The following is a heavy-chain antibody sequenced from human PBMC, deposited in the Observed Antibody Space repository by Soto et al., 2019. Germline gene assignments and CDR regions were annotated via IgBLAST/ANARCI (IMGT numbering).Heavy chain of an antibody. J-gene: IGHJ3*02. CDR2: ISYDGSNK. CDR3: AKSPPVEQAAAFDI. D-gene: IGHD6-13*01. Sequence: GGSLRLSCAASGFTFSSYGMHWVRQAPGKGLEWVAVISYDGSNKYYADSVKGRFTISRDNAKNTLYLQMNSLRAEDTAVYYCAKSPPVEQAAAFDIWGQGTMVTVSS. V-gene: IGHV3-30*18. CDR1: GFTFSSYG.